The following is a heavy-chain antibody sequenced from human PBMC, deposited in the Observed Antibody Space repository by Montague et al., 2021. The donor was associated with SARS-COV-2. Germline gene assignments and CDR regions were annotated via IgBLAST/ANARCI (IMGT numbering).Heavy chain of an antibody. CDR3: AKVRSGSYWGCFDY. D-gene: IGHD3-10*01. CDR2: ITWNSGSR. V-gene: IGHV3-9*01. Sequence: SLRLSCAASGFTFDDYAMHWVRQAPGKRLEWVSGITWNSGSRGYADSVKGRFTIPRDNAKNSLYLQMNSLRAEDTAFYYCAKVRSGSYWGCFDYWGQGTLVTVSS. J-gene: IGHJ4*02. CDR1: GFTFDDYA.